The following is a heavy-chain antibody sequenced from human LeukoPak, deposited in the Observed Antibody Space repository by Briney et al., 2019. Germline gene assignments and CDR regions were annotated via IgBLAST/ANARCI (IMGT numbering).Heavy chain of an antibody. CDR2: IKQDGSQK. D-gene: IGHD6-13*01. V-gene: IGHV3-7*01. CDR3: TKDSVAAAGTAWFDP. J-gene: IGHJ5*02. Sequence: GGSLRLSCAASGLTFSTYWMSWIRQAPGKGLEWVANIKQDGSQKNYVDSVRGRFTISRDNAKNSLYLQMNRLRAEDTAVYYCTKDSVAAAGTAWFDPWGQGTLVTVSS. CDR1: GLTFSTYW.